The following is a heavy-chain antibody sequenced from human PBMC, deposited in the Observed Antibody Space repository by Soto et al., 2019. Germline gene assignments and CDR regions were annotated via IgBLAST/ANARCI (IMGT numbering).Heavy chain of an antibody. CDR2: IHYGGTT. CDR1: GGSIRSGGAYY. V-gene: IGHV4-30-4*01. J-gene: IGHJ4*02. D-gene: IGHD3-10*01. CDR3: ARSPRGLGNFDY. Sequence: QVQLQESGPGLVKPSQTLSLTCAVSGGSIRSGGAYYWSWIRQSPGKGLEWIAYIHYGGTTYYNSSLVGRLTMSVDTAKNQFSRRRTSVTAAATAVYYCARSPRGLGNFDYWGQGILVTVSS.